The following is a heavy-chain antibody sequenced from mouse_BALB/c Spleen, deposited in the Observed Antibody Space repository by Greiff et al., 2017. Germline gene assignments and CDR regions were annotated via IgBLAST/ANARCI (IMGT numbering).Heavy chain of an antibody. V-gene: IGHV5-6*01. CDR3: ARHGAGYYGSSEYYFDY. Sequence: EVKLMESGGDLVKPGGSLKLSCAASGFTFSSYGMSWVRQTPDKRLEWVATISSGGSYTYYPDSVKGRFTISRDNAKNTLYLQMSSLKSEDTAMYYCARHGAGYYGSSEYYFDYWGQGTTLTVSS. CDR1: GFTFSSYG. CDR2: ISSGGSYT. J-gene: IGHJ2*01. D-gene: IGHD1-1*01.